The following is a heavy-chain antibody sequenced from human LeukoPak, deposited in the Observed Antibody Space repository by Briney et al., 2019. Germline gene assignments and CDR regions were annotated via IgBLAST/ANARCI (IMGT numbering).Heavy chain of an antibody. Sequence: PGRSLRLSCAASGFTFSTYAMHWVRQAPGEGLEWEAFISHDGSAQSYADSVKGRFTISRDNSKNTLYLQMNSLRPEDTAVYYCARDLSGTYMVDYWGQGTLVTVSS. D-gene: IGHD1-26*01. J-gene: IGHJ4*02. V-gene: IGHV3-30-3*01. CDR2: ISHDGSAQ. CDR3: ARDLSGTYMVDY. CDR1: GFTFSTYA.